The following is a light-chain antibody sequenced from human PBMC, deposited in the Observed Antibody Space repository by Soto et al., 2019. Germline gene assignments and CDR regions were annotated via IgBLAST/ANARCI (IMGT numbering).Light chain of an antibody. CDR2: WAS. Sequence: DIVMTQSPDSLAVSLGERATINCKSSQSVLYSSNKKNYLAWYQQKSGQSPKVLIYWASTRESGVPDRFSGSGSGTDFTLTISSLQAEDAAVYYCQQSYSTPRTSGQGTKVEIK. J-gene: IGKJ1*01. CDR1: QSVLYSSNKKNY. CDR3: QQSYSTPRT. V-gene: IGKV4-1*01.